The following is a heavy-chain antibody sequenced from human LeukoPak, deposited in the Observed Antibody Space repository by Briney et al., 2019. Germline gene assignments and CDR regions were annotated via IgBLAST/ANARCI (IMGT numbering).Heavy chain of an antibody. Sequence: SVKVSCKAPGGTFSSYAISWVRQAPGQGLEWMGGIIPIFGTANYAQKFQGRVTITADESTSTAYMELSSLRSEDTAVYYCAREVRYPDAFDIWGQGTMVTVSS. CDR1: GGTFSSYA. CDR3: AREVRYPDAFDI. V-gene: IGHV1-69*01. J-gene: IGHJ3*02. D-gene: IGHD3-9*01. CDR2: IIPIFGTA.